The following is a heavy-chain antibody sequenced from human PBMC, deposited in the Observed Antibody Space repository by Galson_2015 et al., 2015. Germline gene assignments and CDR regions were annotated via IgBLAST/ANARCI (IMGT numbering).Heavy chain of an antibody. Sequence: SLRLSCAASGFTFSNAWMSWVRQAPGKGLEWVGRIKSKTDGGTTDYAAPVKGRFTISRDDSKNTLYLRMNSLKTEDTAVYYCWGSYRYTGEVDYWGQGTLVTVPS. CDR2: IKSKTDGGTT. CDR3: WGSYRYTGEVDY. D-gene: IGHD3-16*02. V-gene: IGHV3-15*01. J-gene: IGHJ4*02. CDR1: GFTFSNAW.